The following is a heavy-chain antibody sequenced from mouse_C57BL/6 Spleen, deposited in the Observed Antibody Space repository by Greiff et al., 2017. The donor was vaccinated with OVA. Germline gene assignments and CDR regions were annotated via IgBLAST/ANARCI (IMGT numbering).Heavy chain of an antibody. CDR3: ARNDYDLAWFAY. Sequence: DVMLVESGGGLVQPGESLKLSCESNEYEFPSHDMSWVRKTPEKRLELVAAINSDGGSTYYPDTMERRFIISRDNTKKTLYLQMSSLRSEDTALYYGARNDYDLAWFAYWGQGTLVTVSA. V-gene: IGHV5-2*01. J-gene: IGHJ3*01. CDR1: EYEFPSHD. D-gene: IGHD2-4*01. CDR2: INSDGGST.